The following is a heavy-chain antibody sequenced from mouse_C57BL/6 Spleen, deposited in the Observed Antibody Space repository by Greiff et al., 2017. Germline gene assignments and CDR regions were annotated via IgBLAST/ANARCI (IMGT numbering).Heavy chain of an antibody. CDR3: AGWGSSGSFAY. CDR1: GYTFTSYG. D-gene: IGHD3-2*02. V-gene: IGHV1-81*01. J-gene: IGHJ3*01. Sequence: QVQLQQSGAELARPGASVKLSCKASGYTFTSYGISWVKQRPGQGLEWVGEIYPRSGNTYYNEKFKGKATLTADKSSSAAYMELRSLTAEDSAVYFCAGWGSSGSFAYWGQGTLVTVSA. CDR2: IYPRSGNT.